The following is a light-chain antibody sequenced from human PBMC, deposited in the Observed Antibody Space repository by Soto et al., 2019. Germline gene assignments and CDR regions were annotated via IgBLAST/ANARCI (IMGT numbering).Light chain of an antibody. J-gene: IGLJ1*01. CDR3: ALFMGNGISV. CDR1: SGSVSTANN. CDR2: STS. V-gene: IGLV8-61*01. Sequence: QTVVTQESSFSVSPGGTVTLTCGVISGSVSTANNPNWYQQTPGLAPRTLIYSTSTRSSGVPDRFSGSILGNKAALTITGAQADDESDYYCALFMGNGISVFGTGTKVTVL.